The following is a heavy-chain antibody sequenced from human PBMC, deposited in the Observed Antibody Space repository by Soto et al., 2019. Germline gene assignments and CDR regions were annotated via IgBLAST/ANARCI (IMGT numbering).Heavy chain of an antibody. CDR1: GFTFSRYG. CDR2: MSYDGNNK. D-gene: IGHD2-8*01. Sequence: QVQLVESGGGVVQPGGSLRLSCAASGFTFSRYGMHWVRQAPGKGLEGVAVMSYDGNNKYYADSVKGRFTVSRDNSRNTQYLQMNSLKVEDTAVYFCAKGFLSGGYCANGVCYHFDYWGQGTPVTVSS. V-gene: IGHV3-30*18. J-gene: IGHJ4*02. CDR3: AKGFLSGGYCANGVCYHFDY.